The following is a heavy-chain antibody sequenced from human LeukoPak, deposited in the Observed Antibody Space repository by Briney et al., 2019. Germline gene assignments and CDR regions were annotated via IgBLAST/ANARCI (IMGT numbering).Heavy chain of an antibody. CDR3: ARDLYYGSGSYLSS. V-gene: IGHV3-48*03. J-gene: IGHJ5*02. Sequence: GGSLRLSCAAPGFAFSGFEMNWVRQTPGQGLEWISYISGSGSIIYYADSVKGRFTISRDNAKNSLYLQMNSLRAEDTAIYYCARDLYYGSGSYLSSWGQGTLVTVSS. CDR2: ISGSGSII. CDR1: GFAFSGFE. D-gene: IGHD3-10*01.